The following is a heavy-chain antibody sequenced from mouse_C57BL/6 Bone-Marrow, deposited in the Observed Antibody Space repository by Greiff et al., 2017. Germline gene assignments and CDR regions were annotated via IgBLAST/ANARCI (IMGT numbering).Heavy chain of an antibody. Sequence: EVQLQESGGGLVQPGGSMKLSCVASGFTFSNYWMNWVRQSPEKGLEWVAQISLKSDNYASHYAESGKGRFTISRDDSKNSVSLEMNNLRADDTEIYYCTGGAGMNREYYFDYWGQGTTLTVSS. CDR2: ISLKSDNYAS. J-gene: IGHJ2*01. V-gene: IGHV6-3*01. D-gene: IGHD5-2*01. CDR1: GFTFSNYW. CDR3: TGGAGMNREYYFDY.